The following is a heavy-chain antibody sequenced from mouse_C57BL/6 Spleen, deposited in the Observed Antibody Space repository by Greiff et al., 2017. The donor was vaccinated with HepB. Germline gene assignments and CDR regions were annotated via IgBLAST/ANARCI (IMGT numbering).Heavy chain of an antibody. V-gene: IGHV1-50*01. CDR2: IDPSDSYT. D-gene: IGHD2-4*01. CDR3: ARCYHDFSWFAY. CDR1: GYTFTSYW. Sequence: QVQLQQPGAELVKPGASVKLSCKASGYTFTSYWMQWVKQRPGQGLEWIGEIDPSDSYTNYNQKFKGKATLTVDTSSSTAYMQLSSLTSEDSAVYYCARCYHDFSWFAYWGQGTLVTVSA. J-gene: IGHJ3*01.